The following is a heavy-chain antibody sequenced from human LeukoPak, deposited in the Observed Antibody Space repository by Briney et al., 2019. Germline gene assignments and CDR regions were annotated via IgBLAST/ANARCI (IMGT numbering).Heavy chain of an antibody. CDR3: AGNVAAAGPDYFDY. Sequence: SETLSLTCTVSGGSISSYYWSWIRQPPGKGLEWIGYIYYTGSTNYNPSLKSRVTISVDTSKNQFSLKLSSVTTADTAVYYCAGNVAAAGPDYFDYWGQGTLVTVSS. CDR2: IYYTGST. V-gene: IGHV4-59*01. CDR1: GGSISSYY. J-gene: IGHJ4*02. D-gene: IGHD6-13*01.